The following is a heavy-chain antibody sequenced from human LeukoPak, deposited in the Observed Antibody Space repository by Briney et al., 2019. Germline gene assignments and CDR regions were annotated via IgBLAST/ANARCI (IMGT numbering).Heavy chain of an antibody. J-gene: IGHJ6*02. D-gene: IGHD6-19*01. CDR3: ARDTGAVAGPYYYYYYGMDV. CDR2: IYYSGST. Sequence: SSETLSLTCTVSGGSISSYYWSWIRQPPGKGLEWIGYIYYSGSTNYNPSLKSRVTISVDTSKNQFSLKLSSVTAADTAVYYCARDTGAVAGPYYYYYYGMDVWGQGTTVTVSS. CDR1: GGSISSYY. V-gene: IGHV4-59*01.